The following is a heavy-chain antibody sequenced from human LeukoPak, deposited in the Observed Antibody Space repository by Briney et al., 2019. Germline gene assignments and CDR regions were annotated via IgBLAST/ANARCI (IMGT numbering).Heavy chain of an antibody. D-gene: IGHD2-2*01. CDR3: ARYCSSTSCPTTDAFDI. CDR2: INWNGGST. Sequence: GGSLRLSCAASGFTFDDYGMSWVRQAPGKGLEWVSGINWNGGSTGYADSVKGRFTISRDNAKNSLYLQMNSLRAEDTAVYYCARYCSSTSCPTTDAFDIWGQGTMVTVSS. J-gene: IGHJ3*02. V-gene: IGHV3-20*04. CDR1: GFTFDDYG.